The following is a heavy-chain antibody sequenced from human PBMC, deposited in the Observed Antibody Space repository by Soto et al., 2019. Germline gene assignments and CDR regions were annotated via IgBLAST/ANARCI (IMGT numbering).Heavy chain of an antibody. D-gene: IGHD4-4*01. Sequence: EVQLVESGGGLVQPGGSLRLSCAASGFTFSSYWMSWVRQAPGKGLEWVANIKQDGSEKYYVESVKGRFTISRDNAKNSLYLQMNSLRSEDTAVYYCAREDYRDAFDIWGQGTMVTVAS. J-gene: IGHJ3*02. CDR1: GFTFSSYW. V-gene: IGHV3-7*03. CDR2: IKQDGSEK. CDR3: AREDYRDAFDI.